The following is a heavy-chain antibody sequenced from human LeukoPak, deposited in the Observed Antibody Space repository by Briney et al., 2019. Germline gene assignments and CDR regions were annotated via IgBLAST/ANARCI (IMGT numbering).Heavy chain of an antibody. CDR2: IKQDGSEK. V-gene: IGHV3-7*01. J-gene: IGHJ4*02. CDR1: GFTFSNYW. Sequence: QPGGSLRLSCAASGFTFSNYWMTWVRQAPGKGLELVANIKQDGSEKYYVDSVKGRFTISRDNAKNSLYLQMNSLRAEDTAVYYCARNQRRLDYWGQGTLVTVSS. CDR3: ARNQRRLDY. D-gene: IGHD1-14*01.